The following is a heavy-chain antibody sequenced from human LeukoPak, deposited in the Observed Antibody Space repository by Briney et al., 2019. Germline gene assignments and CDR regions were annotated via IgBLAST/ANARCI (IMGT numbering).Heavy chain of an antibody. CDR3: ARGRSSMVRGYYYYYMDV. V-gene: IGHV4-39*07. D-gene: IGHD3-10*01. CDR2: IYYSGST. Sequence: PSETLSLTCTVSGGSISSGTYYWGWIRQPPGKGLEWIGSIYYSGSTYYNPSLKSRVTISVDTSKNQFSLKLSSVTAADTAVYYCARGRSSMVRGYYYYYMDVWGKGTTVTISS. J-gene: IGHJ6*03. CDR1: GGSISSGTYY.